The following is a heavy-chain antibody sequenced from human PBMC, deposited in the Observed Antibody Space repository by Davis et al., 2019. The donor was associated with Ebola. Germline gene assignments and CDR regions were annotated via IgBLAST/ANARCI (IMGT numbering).Heavy chain of an antibody. CDR3: ARDPDSSSWINWFDP. D-gene: IGHD6-13*01. V-gene: IGHV4-4*02. J-gene: IGHJ5*02. Sequence: SETLSLTCAVSGGSISSSNWWSWVRQPPGKGLEWIGEIYHCGSTNYNPSLKSRVTISVDKSKNQFSLKLSSVTAADTAVYYCARDPDSSSWINWFDPWGQGTLVTVSS. CDR1: GGSISSSNW. CDR2: IYHCGST.